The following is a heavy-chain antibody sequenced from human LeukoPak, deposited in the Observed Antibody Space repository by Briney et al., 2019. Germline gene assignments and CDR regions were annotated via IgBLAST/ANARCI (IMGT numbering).Heavy chain of an antibody. CDR3: ARSTRYGDYGY. CDR1: GYTFTGYY. V-gene: IGHV1-18*04. D-gene: IGHD4-17*01. J-gene: IGHJ4*02. Sequence: ASVKVSCKASGYTFTGYYMHWVRQAPGQGLEWMGWISAYNGNTNYAQKLQGRVTMTTDTSTSTAYMELRSLRSDDTAVYYCARSTRYGDYGYWGQGTLVTVSS. CDR2: ISAYNGNT.